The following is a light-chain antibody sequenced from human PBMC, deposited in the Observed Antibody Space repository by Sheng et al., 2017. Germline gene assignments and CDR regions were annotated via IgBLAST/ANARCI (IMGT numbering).Light chain of an antibody. CDR1: NIGSKN. CDR3: QLWDSSSVV. Sequence: SYELTQPLSVSVALGQTARITCGGNNIGSKNVHWYQQKPGQAPVVVIYRDSNRPSGIPERFSGSNSGNTATLTISRVQAGDEADYYCQLWDSSSVVFGGGTKLTVL. CDR2: RDS. J-gene: IGLJ2*01. V-gene: IGLV3-9*01.